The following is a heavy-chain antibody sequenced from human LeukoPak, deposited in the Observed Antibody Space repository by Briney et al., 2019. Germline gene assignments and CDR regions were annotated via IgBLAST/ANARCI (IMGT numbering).Heavy chain of an antibody. CDR1: GYTFTSYA. CDR3: ARVDGYSGYDRGFDY. D-gene: IGHD5-12*01. CDR2: INAGNGNT. V-gene: IGHV1-3*01. J-gene: IGHJ4*02. Sequence: VASVKVSCKASGYTFTSYAMHWVRQAPGQRLEWMGWINAGNGNTKYSQKFQGRVTITRDTSASTAYMELSSLRSEDTAVYYCARVDGYSGYDRGFDYWGQGTLVTVSS.